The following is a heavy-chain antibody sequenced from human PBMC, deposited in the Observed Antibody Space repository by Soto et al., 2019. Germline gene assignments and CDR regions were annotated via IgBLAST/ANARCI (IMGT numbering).Heavy chain of an antibody. J-gene: IGHJ4*02. CDR2: IYYSGNT. D-gene: IGHD2-2*01. V-gene: IGHV4-30-4*01. CDR1: GGSISSGGSY. CDR3: VRYCSTTKCPFDY. Sequence: QVQLQESGPGLVKPSQTLSLTCTVSGGSISSGGSYWGWIRQPPGKGLEWIGYIYYSGNTYFNPSLKSRVTLSVDTSKNQFSLNLSSVTAADTAVYYCVRYCSTTKCPFDYWGQGTLVIVSS.